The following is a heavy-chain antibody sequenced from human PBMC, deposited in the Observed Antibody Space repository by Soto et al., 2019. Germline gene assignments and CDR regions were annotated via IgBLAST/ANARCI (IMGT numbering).Heavy chain of an antibody. V-gene: IGHV4-39*01. D-gene: IGHD6-13*01. CDR2: IYSIGST. J-gene: IGHJ6*02. CDR1: GGSISSSSY. Sequence: QLQLQESGPGLVKPSETLSLTCTVSGGSISSSSYWGWIRQPPGKGLEWIGSIYSIGSTYYNPCLKSRVTIAVDTSKNQFSLKLSSVTAADTAVYYCRRSSRYSTDVWGQGTTVTVSS. CDR3: RRSSRYSTDV.